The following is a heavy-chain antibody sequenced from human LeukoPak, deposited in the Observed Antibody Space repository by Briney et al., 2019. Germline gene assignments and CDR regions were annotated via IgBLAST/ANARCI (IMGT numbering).Heavy chain of an antibody. D-gene: IGHD2-21*01. J-gene: IGHJ6*02. CDR2: ISPDGSKK. V-gene: IGHV3-33*01. CDR3: ARDLSYFSFDD. Sequence: GGSLRLSCAASGFTFSSHGMNWVRQAPGKGLEWVAGISPDGSKKYYVDAVKGRFTISRDNSKNTLYLQMNSLRVEDTAMYYCARDLSYFSFDDWGRGTTVTVSS. CDR1: GFTFSSHG.